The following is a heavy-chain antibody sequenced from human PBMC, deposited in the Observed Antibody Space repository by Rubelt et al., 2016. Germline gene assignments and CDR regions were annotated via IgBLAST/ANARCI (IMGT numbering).Heavy chain of an antibody. V-gene: IGHV4-38-2*02. J-gene: IGHJ4*02. CDR3: ARHGPGYSYGYFDY. CDR1: GSSISTGYE. Sequence: PGLVKPSETLSPTCTVSGSSISTGYEWGWIRQPPGKGLAWFGSSGSTYSNQSLQSRVIIVVDAAKNQVSLKLSSVTAADTAVYYCARHGPGYSYGYFDYWGQGTLVTVSS. D-gene: IGHD5-18*01. CDR2: SGST.